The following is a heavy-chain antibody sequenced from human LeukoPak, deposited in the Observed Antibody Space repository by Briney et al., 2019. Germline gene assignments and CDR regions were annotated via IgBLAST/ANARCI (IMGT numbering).Heavy chain of an antibody. CDR2: ISGSGGST. Sequence: GGSLRLSCAASGFTFSSYAMSWVRQAPGKGLEWVSAISGSGGSTYYADSVKGRFTISRDNSKNTLHLQMNSLRAEDTAVYYCAKVARSKTTVTTYFDYWGQGTLVTVSS. D-gene: IGHD4-11*01. CDR3: AKVARSKTTVTTYFDY. CDR1: GFTFSSYA. V-gene: IGHV3-23*01. J-gene: IGHJ4*02.